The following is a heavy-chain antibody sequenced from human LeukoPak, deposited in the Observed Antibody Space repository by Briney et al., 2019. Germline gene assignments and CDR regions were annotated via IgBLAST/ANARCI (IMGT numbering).Heavy chain of an antibody. D-gene: IGHD6-19*01. V-gene: IGHV4-34*01. Sequence: SSETLSLTCAVYGGSFSGYYWSWIRQPPGKGLEWIGEINHSGSTNYNPSLKSRVTISVDTSKNQFSLKLSSVTAADTAVYYCARPKRRPVAGIYFDYWGQGTLVTVSS. CDR2: INHSGST. CDR1: GGSFSGYY. J-gene: IGHJ4*02. CDR3: ARPKRRPVAGIYFDY.